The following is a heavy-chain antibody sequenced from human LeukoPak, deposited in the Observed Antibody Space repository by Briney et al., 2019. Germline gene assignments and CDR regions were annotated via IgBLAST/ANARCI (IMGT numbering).Heavy chain of an antibody. Sequence: PSETLSLTCTVSGYSISTGYYWDWIRQPPGKGLGWIGTFYHSGSTHYNPSLKSRVSISVDTSKDQFSLKLSSVTAADTAVYYCARYYDTTSYGDYWGQGTLVTVSS. D-gene: IGHD3-22*01. CDR1: GYSISTGYY. CDR2: FYHSGST. J-gene: IGHJ4*02. CDR3: ARYYDTTSYGDY. V-gene: IGHV4-38-2*02.